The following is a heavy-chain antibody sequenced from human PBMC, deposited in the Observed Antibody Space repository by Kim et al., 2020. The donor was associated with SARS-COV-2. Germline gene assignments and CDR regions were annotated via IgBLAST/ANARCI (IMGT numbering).Heavy chain of an antibody. J-gene: IGHJ4*02. CDR1: GGSFSGYY. CDR2: INHSGST. D-gene: IGHD4-4*01. CDR3: ARVGTVTTTFFY. V-gene: IGHV4-34*01. Sequence: SETLSLTCAVYGGSFSGYYWSWIRQPPGKGLEWIGEINHSGSTNYNPSLKSRVTISVDTSKNQFSLKLSSVTAADTAVYYCARVGTVTTTFFYWGQGTLVTVSS.